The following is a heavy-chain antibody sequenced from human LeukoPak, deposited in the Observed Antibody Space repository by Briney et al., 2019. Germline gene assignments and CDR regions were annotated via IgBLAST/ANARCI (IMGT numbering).Heavy chain of an antibody. V-gene: IGHV3-48*01. CDR1: GFTFSSYS. Sequence: PGGSLRLSCAASGFTFSSYSMNWVRQAPGKGLERLSYISSSSSMIYYADSVKGRFTVSRDNAKNSLYLQMNSLRAEDTAVYYCARDRYSGGWNDAFDIWGQGTMVTVSS. CDR2: ISSSSSMI. J-gene: IGHJ3*02. D-gene: IGHD6-19*01. CDR3: ARDRYSGGWNDAFDI.